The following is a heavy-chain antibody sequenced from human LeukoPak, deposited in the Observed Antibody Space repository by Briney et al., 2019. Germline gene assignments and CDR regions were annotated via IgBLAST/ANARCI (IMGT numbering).Heavy chain of an antibody. CDR3: TTVVYCSSTSCYGNDYGDY. J-gene: IGHJ4*02. Sequence: GGSLRLSCAASGFTFSNAWMSWVRQAPGKGLEWVGRIKSKTDGGTTDYAAPVKGRFTISRDDSKNTLYLQMNSLKTEDTAVYYRTTVVYCSSTSCYGNDYGDYWGQGTLVTVSS. CDR1: GFTFSNAW. V-gene: IGHV3-15*01. D-gene: IGHD2-2*01. CDR2: IKSKTDGGTT.